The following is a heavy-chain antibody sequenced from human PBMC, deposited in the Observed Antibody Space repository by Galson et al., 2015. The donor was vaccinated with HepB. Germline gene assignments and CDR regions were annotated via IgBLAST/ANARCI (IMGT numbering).Heavy chain of an antibody. V-gene: IGHV3-11*06. D-gene: IGHD6-13*01. CDR3: AGASTGGSSWERAYYFDY. Sequence: SLRLSCAASGFTFSDYYMSWIRQAPGKGLEWVSYISSSSSYTNYADSVKGRFTISRDNAKNSLYLQMNSLRAEDTAVYYCAGASTGGSSWERAYYFDYWGQGTLVTVSS. CDR2: ISSSSSYT. J-gene: IGHJ4*02. CDR1: GFTFSDYY.